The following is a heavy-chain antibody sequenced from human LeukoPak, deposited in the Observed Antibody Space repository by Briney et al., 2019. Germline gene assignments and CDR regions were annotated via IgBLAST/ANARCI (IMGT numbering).Heavy chain of an antibody. CDR2: IFTSGST. CDR1: GGSITSDY. V-gene: IGHV4-4*07. J-gene: IGHJ4*02. D-gene: IGHD1-26*01. Sequence: SETLPLTCTVVGGSITSDYWSWIRQPAGKGLEWIGRIFTSGSTAYNPSLKSRVTMSLGTSKNQFFLKLSPVTAADTAVYYCASVGNFDYWGQGTLVTVSS. CDR3: ASVGNFDY.